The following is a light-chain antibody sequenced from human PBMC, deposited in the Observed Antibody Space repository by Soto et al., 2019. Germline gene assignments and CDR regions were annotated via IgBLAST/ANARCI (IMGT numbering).Light chain of an antibody. CDR1: QDTGTD. J-gene: IGKJ4*01. Sequence: AIRMTQSPSSLSASGGDRVTITCRASQDTGTDLGWYQQKPGKAPKLLIYATSILQGGVPSRFSGSGSGTDFTLTISNLQPEDFATYYCLQDHSGLSFGGGTKVEIK. V-gene: IGKV1-6*01. CDR3: LQDHSGLS. CDR2: ATS.